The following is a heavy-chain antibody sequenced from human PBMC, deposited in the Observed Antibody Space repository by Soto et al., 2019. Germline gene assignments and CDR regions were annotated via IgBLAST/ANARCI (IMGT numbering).Heavy chain of an antibody. D-gene: IGHD6-19*01. CDR1: GFTFSSYA. CDR3: AKGLTGAVAGRGAFDI. J-gene: IGHJ3*02. V-gene: IGHV3-23*01. CDR2: ISGSGGST. Sequence: GGSLRLSCAASGFTFSSYAMSWVRQAPGKGLEWVSAISGSGGSTYYADSVKGRFTISRDNSKNTLYLQMNSLRAEDTAVYYWAKGLTGAVAGRGAFDIWGQGTMVTVSS.